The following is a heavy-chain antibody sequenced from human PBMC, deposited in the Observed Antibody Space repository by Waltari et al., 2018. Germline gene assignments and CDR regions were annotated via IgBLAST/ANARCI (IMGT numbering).Heavy chain of an antibody. D-gene: IGHD3-22*01. J-gene: IGHJ4*02. Sequence: QVQLVESGGGVVQPGGSLRLSCAASGFTFSSYGMPWVRQAPGKGLGWVAFIRYDGSNKYYADSVKGRFTISRDNSKNTLYLQMNSLRAEDTAVYYCAKDLSSYYDSSGYYYNYFDYWGQGTLVTVSS. V-gene: IGHV3-30*02. CDR2: IRYDGSNK. CDR1: GFTFSSYG. CDR3: AKDLSSYYDSSGYYYNYFDY.